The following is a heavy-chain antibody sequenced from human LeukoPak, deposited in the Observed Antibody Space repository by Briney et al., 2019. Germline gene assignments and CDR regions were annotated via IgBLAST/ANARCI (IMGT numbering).Heavy chain of an antibody. CDR1: GFTFSSYE. CDR3: AREGSTMNAAFDI. V-gene: IGHV4-39*07. CDR2: IYYSGST. Sequence: GSLRLSCAASGFTFSSYEMNWVRQPPGKGLEWIGTIYYSGSTYYNPSLKSRVTISVDTSKNQFSLKLSSVTAADTAVYYCAREGSTMNAAFDIWGQGTMVTVSS. J-gene: IGHJ3*02. D-gene: IGHD2-2*01.